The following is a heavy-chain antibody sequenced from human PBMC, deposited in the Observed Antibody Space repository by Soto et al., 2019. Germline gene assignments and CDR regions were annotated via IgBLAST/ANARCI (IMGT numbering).Heavy chain of an antibody. Sequence: SVTCSVSGGSISSGDCYRSWISQPPGKGLEWIGYIYYSGSTYYNPSLKSRVTISVDTSKNQFSLKLSSVTAADTAVYYCARLYDSSGYYSMTYDYWGQGTLVTV. CDR1: GGSISSGDCY. D-gene: IGHD3-22*01. V-gene: IGHV4-30-4*01. CDR3: ARLYDSSGYYSMTYDY. CDR2: IYYSGST. J-gene: IGHJ4*02.